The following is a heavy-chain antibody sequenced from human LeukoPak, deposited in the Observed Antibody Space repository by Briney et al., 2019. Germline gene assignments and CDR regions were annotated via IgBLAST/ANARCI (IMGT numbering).Heavy chain of an antibody. J-gene: IGHJ5*02. Sequence: PGGSLRLSCAASGFTFSSYGMHWVRQAPGKGLEWVAFIRYDGSNKYYADSVKGRFTTSRDNSKNTLYLQMNSLRAEDTAVYYCAKENEDYSNYGPILTSYNWFDPWGQGTLVTVSS. V-gene: IGHV3-30*02. CDR3: AKENEDYSNYGPILTSYNWFDP. CDR2: IRYDGSNK. CDR1: GFTFSSYG. D-gene: IGHD4-11*01.